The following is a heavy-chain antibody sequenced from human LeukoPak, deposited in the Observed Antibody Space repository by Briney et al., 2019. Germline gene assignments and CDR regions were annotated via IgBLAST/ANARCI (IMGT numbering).Heavy chain of an antibody. CDR2: IIPIFGTA. J-gene: IGHJ6*03. V-gene: IGHV1-69*05. CDR3: ARTPQHSYYYYNMDV. CDR1: GGTFSTYA. D-gene: IGHD5-18*01. Sequence: SVRVSCKASGGTFSTYAITWVRQAPGQGLEWMGGIIPIFGTANYAQKFQDRVTITTDASTSTVYMELTSLRSEDTAVYYCARTPQHSYYYYNMDVWGKGTTVTVAS.